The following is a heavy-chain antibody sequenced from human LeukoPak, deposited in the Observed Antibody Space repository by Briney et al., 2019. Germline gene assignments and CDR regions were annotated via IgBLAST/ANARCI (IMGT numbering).Heavy chain of an antibody. J-gene: IGHJ4*02. CDR2: IWYDGSKK. CDR1: GFTFSDYG. Sequence: GGSLRLSCAASGFTFSDYGMHWVRQAPGKGLEWVAVIWYDGSKKYYADSVKGRFTISRDNSKYTLYLQTNSLRAEDTAVYYCARDLSARSFDYWGQGTLVTVSS. D-gene: IGHD3-16*02. CDR3: ARDLSARSFDY. V-gene: IGHV3-33*01.